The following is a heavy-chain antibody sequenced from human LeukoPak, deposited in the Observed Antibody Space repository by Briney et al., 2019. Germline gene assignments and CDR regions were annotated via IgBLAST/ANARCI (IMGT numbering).Heavy chain of an antibody. CDR2: ISSSSSTI. CDR1: GFTFSSYS. D-gene: IGHD2-21*01. CDR3: VKAGGGAGMSFDP. J-gene: IGHJ5*02. V-gene: IGHV3-48*04. Sequence: PGGSLRLSCAASGFTFSSYSMNWVRQAPGKGLEWVSYISSSSSTIYYADSVKGRFTISRDNAKNTLYLQMDNLRAEDTAVYYCVKAGGGAGMSFDPWGQGTLVTVSS.